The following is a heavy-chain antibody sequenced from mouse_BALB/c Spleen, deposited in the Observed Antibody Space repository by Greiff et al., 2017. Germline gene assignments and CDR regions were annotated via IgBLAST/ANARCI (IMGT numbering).Heavy chain of an antibody. CDR3: ARRGYGSSNWYFDV. CDR2: ISYSGST. CDR1: GDSITSGY. J-gene: IGHJ1*01. V-gene: IGHV3-8*02. Sequence: EVQRVESGPSLVKPSQTLSLTCSVTGDSITSGYWNWIRKFPGNKLEYMGYISYSGSTYYNPSLKSRISITRDTSKNQYYLQLNSVTTEDTATYYCARRGYGSSNWYFDVWGAGTTVTVSS. D-gene: IGHD1-1*01.